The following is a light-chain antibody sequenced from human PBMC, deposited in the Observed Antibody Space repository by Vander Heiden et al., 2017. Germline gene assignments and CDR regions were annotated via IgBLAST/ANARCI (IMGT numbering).Light chain of an antibody. CDR2: EVS. CDR3: CSYAGSSTWV. CDR1: SSDVGSYNL. V-gene: IGLV2-23*02. J-gene: IGLJ2*01. Sequence: QSALTQPASVSGSPGQSITISCTGTSSDVGSYNLVSWYQQHTGKAPKRMMYEVSKRPSGVSNRVSGSKSGNTASLTISGLQAEDEADDYCCSYAGSSTWVFGGGTKLTVI.